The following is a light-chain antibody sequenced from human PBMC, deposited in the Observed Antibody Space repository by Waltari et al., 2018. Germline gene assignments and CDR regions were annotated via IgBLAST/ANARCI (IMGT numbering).Light chain of an antibody. V-gene: IGLV3-21*02. J-gene: IGLJ2*01. CDR3: QVWDSDSDRHVL. Sequence: SFVLTQPPSVTVAPGQTARITWGGKNLGGTSVHWCQKKPGQAPVLVVYDDSDRPSGIPHRFSGFNSGDAATLIISRVEAGDEADFYCQVWDSDSDRHVLFGGGTKLTVL. CDR1: NLGGTS. CDR2: DDS.